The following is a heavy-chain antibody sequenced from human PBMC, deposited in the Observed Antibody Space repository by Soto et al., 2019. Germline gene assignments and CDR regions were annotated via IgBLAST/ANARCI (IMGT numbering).Heavy chain of an antibody. Sequence: QVHLVQSGGEVKKPGSSVKVSCTAFGGTFNTYGISWVRQAPRQGLEWMGRIIPVFGRPNYAQRFQGRVTIPADESTSTVYMELSSLTSGDTALYYCARDRVLYGGYPSFDIWGQGARVTVSS. CDR1: GGTFNTYG. V-gene: IGHV1-69*01. CDR3: ARDRVLYGGYPSFDI. D-gene: IGHD5-12*01. J-gene: IGHJ4*02. CDR2: IIPVFGRP.